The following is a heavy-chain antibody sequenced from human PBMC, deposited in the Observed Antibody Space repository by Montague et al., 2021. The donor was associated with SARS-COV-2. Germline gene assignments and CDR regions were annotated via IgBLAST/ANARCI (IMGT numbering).Heavy chain of an antibody. CDR3: ARDMQQWLEGPFDS. Sequence: SLRLSCAASGFTFSIYTMTWVRQAPGKVLEWVSSISISSTNYIXXXEXXXGRFAISRDNAKNSLFLQMNSLRTDDTAVYYCARDMQQWLEGPFDSWGQGTLVTVSS. CDR2: ISISSTNYI. J-gene: IGHJ4*02. D-gene: IGHD6-19*01. V-gene: IGHV3-21*01. CDR1: GFTFSIYT.